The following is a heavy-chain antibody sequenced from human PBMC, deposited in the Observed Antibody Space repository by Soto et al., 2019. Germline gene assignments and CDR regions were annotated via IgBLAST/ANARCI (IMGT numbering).Heavy chain of an antibody. CDR2: INPVFGTA. Sequence: QVQLVQSGAEVQKPGSSVKVSCKPPGGTFRSHAISWVRQAPGQGLEWMGGINPVFGTANYAQKFQGRVTITADESTSTAYMELRSLRSEDTAVYYCASDPAGFYDNTGYFFDYWGQGTLVTVSS. CDR1: GGTFRSHA. D-gene: IGHD3-22*01. CDR3: ASDPAGFYDNTGYFFDY. J-gene: IGHJ4*02. V-gene: IGHV1-69*01.